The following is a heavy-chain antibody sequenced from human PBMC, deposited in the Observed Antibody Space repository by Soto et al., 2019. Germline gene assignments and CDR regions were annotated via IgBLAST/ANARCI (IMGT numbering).Heavy chain of an antibody. CDR2: IYWDDDK. D-gene: IGHD2-15*01. Sequence: QITLKESGPTLVKPTQTLTLTCTFSGFSLSISGVGVGWIRQPPGKALEWLALIYWDDDKRYSPSLKSRLTITKDTSKIQVVLTMTNMDPVDTATYYCARAVVVVAVGWFDPWGQGTLVTVSS. CDR3: ARAVVVVAVGWFDP. J-gene: IGHJ5*02. V-gene: IGHV2-5*02. CDR1: GFSLSISGVG.